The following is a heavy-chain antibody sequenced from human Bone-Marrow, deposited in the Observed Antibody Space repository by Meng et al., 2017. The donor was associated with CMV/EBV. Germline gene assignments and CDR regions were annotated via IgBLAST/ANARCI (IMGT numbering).Heavy chain of an antibody. CDR3: AREGRIVIVPAA. Sequence: SCAASGLTLRSYWMSWVGQAPGKGLEGVANIKKDGSEKNYLDSVKGRFTISRDNAKNSLYLQMNGLRVEDTAVYYCAREGRIVIVPAAWGQGTLVTVSS. CDR2: IKKDGSEK. J-gene: IGHJ4*02. D-gene: IGHD2-2*01. CDR1: GLTLRSYW. V-gene: IGHV3-7*03.